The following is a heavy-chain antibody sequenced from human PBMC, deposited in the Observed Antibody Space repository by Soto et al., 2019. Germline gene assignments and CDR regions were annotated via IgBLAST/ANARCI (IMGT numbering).Heavy chain of an antibody. Sequence: PGGSLRLSCAASGFTFSRYWMSWVRQAPGKGLEWVANIKEDGSEKNDVDSVKGRFTISRDNAKNSLYLQMNSLRVEDTAVYYCAKGGHIDYCGQGTLVT. D-gene: IGHD3-16*01. CDR2: IKEDGSEK. V-gene: IGHV3-7*03. CDR3: AKGGHIDY. CDR1: GFTFSRYW. J-gene: IGHJ4*02.